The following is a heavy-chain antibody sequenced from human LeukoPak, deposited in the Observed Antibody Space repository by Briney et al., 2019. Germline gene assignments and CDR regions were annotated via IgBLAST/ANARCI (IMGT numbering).Heavy chain of an antibody. CDR2: IYYSGST. J-gene: IGHJ4*02. D-gene: IGHD3-10*01. CDR3: ARLHTYGSGSYVDY. Sequence: PSETLPLTCTVSGGSISSYYWSWIRQPPGKGLEWIGYIYYSGSTNYNPSLKSRVTISVDTSKNQFSLKLSSVTAADTAVYYCARLHTYGSGSYVDYWGQETLVTVSS. V-gene: IGHV4-59*08. CDR1: GGSISSYY.